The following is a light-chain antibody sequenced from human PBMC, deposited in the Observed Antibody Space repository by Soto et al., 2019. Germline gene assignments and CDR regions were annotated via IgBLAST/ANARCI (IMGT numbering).Light chain of an antibody. V-gene: IGKV1-27*01. CDR1: QGINSF. J-gene: IGKJ1*01. CDR3: QKYNSAPRT. CDR2: AAS. Sequence: DIQMTQSPSSLSASVGDRVTITCRASQGINSFLAWYQQKPGKVPKLLIYAASTLQSGVPSRFRGSGSGTDFTLTISSLQPEDVATYYCQKYNSAPRTFVQGTKVEIK.